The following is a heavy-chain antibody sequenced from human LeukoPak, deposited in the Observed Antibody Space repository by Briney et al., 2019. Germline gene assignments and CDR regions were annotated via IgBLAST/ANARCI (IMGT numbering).Heavy chain of an antibody. V-gene: IGHV4-59*12. Sequence: SETLSLTCTVSGGSISSYYWSWIRQPPGKGLEWIGYIYYSGSTNYNPSLKSRVTISVDTSKNQFSLQLNSVTPEDTAVYYCARDYNYDYVWGSYRFDYWGQGTLVTVSS. D-gene: IGHD3-16*02. CDR1: GGSISSYY. CDR3: ARDYNYDYVWGSYRFDY. J-gene: IGHJ4*02. CDR2: IYYSGST.